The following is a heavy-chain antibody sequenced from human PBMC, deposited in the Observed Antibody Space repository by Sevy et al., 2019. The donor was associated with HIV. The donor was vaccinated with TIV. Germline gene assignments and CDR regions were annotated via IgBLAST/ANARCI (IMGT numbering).Heavy chain of an antibody. V-gene: IGHV1-2*02. Sequence: ASVKVSCKASGYSFTDYYMHWVRQAPGQGLEWMAWINPKNDVTNYAQKFQGGVTMTRETSTSTAYMELTRLRSDDTAVYYCARARRVTTVYYYYGMDVWGQGTTVTVSS. J-gene: IGHJ6*02. D-gene: IGHD5-18*01. CDR1: GYSFTDYY. CDR3: ARARRVTTVYYYYGMDV. CDR2: INPKNDVT.